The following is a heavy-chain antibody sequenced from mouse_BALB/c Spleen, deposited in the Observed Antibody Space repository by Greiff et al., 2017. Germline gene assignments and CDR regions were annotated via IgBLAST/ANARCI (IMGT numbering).Heavy chain of an antibody. CDR3: ARDNDWYFDV. J-gene: IGHJ1*01. Sequence: EVMLVESGGGLVQPGGSLRLSCATSGFTFTDYYMSWVRQPPGKALEWLGFIRNKANGYTTEYSASVKGRFTISRDNSQSILYLQMNTLRAEDSATYYCARDNDWYFDVWGAGTTVTVSS. V-gene: IGHV7-3*02. CDR2: IRNKANGYTT. CDR1: GFTFTDYY.